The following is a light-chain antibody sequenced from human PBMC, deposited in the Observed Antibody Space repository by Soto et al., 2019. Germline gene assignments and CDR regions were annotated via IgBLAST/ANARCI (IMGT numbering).Light chain of an antibody. CDR2: DAY. Sequence: EILMTQSPCTLALSPGERATLSCRASQSFRGLLAWYQQKPGQAPRLLIYDAYNRATGIPPRFSGSGSGTDFTLTISSLEPEDSEVYYCQQRHMWPITFGQGTRLEIK. J-gene: IGKJ5*01. CDR3: QQRHMWPIT. V-gene: IGKV3-11*01. CDR1: QSFRGL.